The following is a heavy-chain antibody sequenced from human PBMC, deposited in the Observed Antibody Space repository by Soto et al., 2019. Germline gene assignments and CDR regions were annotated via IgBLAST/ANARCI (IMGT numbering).Heavy chain of an antibody. Sequence: ISCASSRGTFSSCGISCVRQDPGQGLEWKGGIIPIFGTANYAQTFQGRVTITADEPTSTAYMELSSLRSEDTAVYYCERDLAYDDSSAWRYSDLWGRGTRATDSS. CDR3: ERDLAYDDSSAWRYSDL. CDR1: RGTFSSCG. CDR2: IIPIFGTA. D-gene: IGHD6-19*01. V-gene: IGHV1-69*01. J-gene: IGHJ2*01.